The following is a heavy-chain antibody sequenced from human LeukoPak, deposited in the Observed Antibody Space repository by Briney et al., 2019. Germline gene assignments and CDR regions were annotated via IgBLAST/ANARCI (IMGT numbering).Heavy chain of an antibody. CDR2: FDPEDGET. Sequence: ASVKVSCKVSGYTLTELSMHWVRQAPGKGLEWMGGFDPEDGETIYAQKFQGRVTMTEDTSTDTAYMELSSLRSEDTAVYYCATTIPNTYYLDYWDQGTLVTVSS. D-gene: IGHD2-2*02. V-gene: IGHV1-24*01. J-gene: IGHJ4*02. CDR3: ATTIPNTYYLDY. CDR1: GYTLTELS.